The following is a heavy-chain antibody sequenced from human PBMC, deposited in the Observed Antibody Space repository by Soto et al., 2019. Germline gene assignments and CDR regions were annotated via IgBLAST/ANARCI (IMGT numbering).Heavy chain of an antibody. V-gene: IGHV3-23*01. CDR3: AKVLKAVAGTYDY. CDR2: ISSSGDYT. J-gene: IGHJ4*02. CDR1: GFTFSIYA. Sequence: EVQLLESGGGLVQPGGSLRLSCAASGFTFSIYAMSWVRQAPGKGLEWVSAISSSGDYTYYADSVKGRFSISRYNSKNTLYLQMNSLRAEDTAVYYCAKVLKAVAGTYDYWGQGTLVTVSS. D-gene: IGHD6-19*01.